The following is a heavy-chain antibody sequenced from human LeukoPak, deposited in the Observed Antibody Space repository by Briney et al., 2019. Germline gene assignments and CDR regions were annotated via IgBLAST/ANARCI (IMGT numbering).Heavy chain of an antibody. CDR2: INSDGSSS. Sequence: GGSLRLSCAASEFTFRTHWMNWVSQPPGKGLVSLSHINSDGSSSNYADSVKGRFTISRDNAKNTLNLQMNSLRAEDTAVYFCASEFGYSQNYWGQGTLVTVSS. CDR3: ASEFGYSQNY. V-gene: IGHV3-74*01. D-gene: IGHD5-24*01. J-gene: IGHJ4*02. CDR1: EFTFRTHW.